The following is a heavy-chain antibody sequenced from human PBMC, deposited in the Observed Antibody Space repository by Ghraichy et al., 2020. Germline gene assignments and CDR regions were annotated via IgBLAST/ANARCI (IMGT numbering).Heavy chain of an antibody. CDR1: GFTFSSYA. Sequence: GGSLRLSCAASGFTFSSYAMTWVRQAPGKGLEWVSTISGSGSRTYYADSVKGRVTIFRDNSKNTLYLHMKTLRVENTAIYYCAKDRDSSGWYGYDYWGQGTLVTVSA. CDR3: AKDRDSSGWYGYDY. CDR2: ISGSGSRT. J-gene: IGHJ4*02. D-gene: IGHD6-19*01. V-gene: IGHV3-23*01.